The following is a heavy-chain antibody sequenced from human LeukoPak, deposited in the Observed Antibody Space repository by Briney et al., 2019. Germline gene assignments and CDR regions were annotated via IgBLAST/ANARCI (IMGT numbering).Heavy chain of an antibody. J-gene: IGHJ4*02. V-gene: IGHV1-69*04. CDR3: ARPGGSGSYYLDY. D-gene: IGHD1-26*01. Sequence: SVKVSCKASGGSFSTYGTSWVRQAPGQGLEWMGRIIPILGIANYAQKFQGRVTITADKSTSTAYMELSSLRSEDTAVYYCARPGGSGSYYLDYWGQGTLVTVSS. CDR1: GGSFSTYG. CDR2: IIPILGIA.